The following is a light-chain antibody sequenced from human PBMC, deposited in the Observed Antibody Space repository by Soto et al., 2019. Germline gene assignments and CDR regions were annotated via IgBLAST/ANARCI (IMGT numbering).Light chain of an antibody. V-gene: IGLV2-8*01. Sequence: QSALTQPPSASGSPGQSVTISCTGTSSDVGGYNYVSWYQQHPGKAPKLMIYEVSKRPSGVPDRFSGSKSGNTASLTVSGLQAEDEADYYCISYAGSNNVFGTGTKLTVL. J-gene: IGLJ1*01. CDR3: ISYAGSNNV. CDR2: EVS. CDR1: SSDVGGYNY.